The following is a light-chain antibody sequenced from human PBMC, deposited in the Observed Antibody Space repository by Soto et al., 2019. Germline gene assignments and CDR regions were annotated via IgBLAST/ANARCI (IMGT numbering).Light chain of an antibody. J-gene: IGKJ1*01. V-gene: IGKV3-15*01. Sequence: EIVMTQSPATLSVSPGESATLSCRASQSVSSNLTWYQQKPGQAPRLLIYGASTRATGVPGRFSGSGSGTEFTLTINSLQSEDFAVYYCQQYNDWWTFGQGTKVEIK. CDR1: QSVSSN. CDR3: QQYNDWWT. CDR2: GAS.